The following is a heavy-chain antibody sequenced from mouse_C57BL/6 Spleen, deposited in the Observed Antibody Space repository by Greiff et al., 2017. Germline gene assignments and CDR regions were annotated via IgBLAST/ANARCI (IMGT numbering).Heavy chain of an antibody. J-gene: IGHJ4*01. CDR2: ISSGSSTI. CDR1: GFTFSDYG. Sequence: VKLMESGGGLVKPGGSLKLSCAASGFTFSDYGMHWVRQAPEKGLEWVAYISSGSSTIYYADTVKGRFTIARDNAKNTLFLQMTSLRSEDTAMYYCARPYYYGSSYAMDYWGQGTSVTVSS. CDR3: ARPYYYGSSYAMDY. V-gene: IGHV5-17*01. D-gene: IGHD1-1*01.